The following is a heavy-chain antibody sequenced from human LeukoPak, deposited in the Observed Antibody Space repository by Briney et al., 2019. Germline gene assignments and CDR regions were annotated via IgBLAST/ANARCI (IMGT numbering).Heavy chain of an antibody. Sequence: ASVKVSCKASGYTFTNYGISWVRQAPGRGLEWMAWISADNGDTNYAQNLRDRVTMTTDTSTSTVYMELRSLRSDDTAVYYCARDWDCSGGACRDCFDPWGQGTLVTVSS. CDR1: GYTFTNYG. D-gene: IGHD2-15*01. CDR3: ARDWDCSGGACRDCFDP. CDR2: ISADNGDT. V-gene: IGHV1-18*01. J-gene: IGHJ5*02.